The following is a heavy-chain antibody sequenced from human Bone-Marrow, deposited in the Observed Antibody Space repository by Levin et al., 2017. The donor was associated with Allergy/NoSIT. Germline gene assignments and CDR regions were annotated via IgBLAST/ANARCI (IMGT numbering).Heavy chain of an antibody. V-gene: IGHV3-13*01. Sequence: GGSLRLSCAASGFTFSSYDMHWVRQATGKGLEWVSAIGTAGDTYYPGSVKGRFTISRENAKNSLYLQMNSLRAGDTAVYYCARGVRGPKEWYYGMDVWGQGTTVTVSS. CDR3: ARGVRGPKEWYYGMDV. D-gene: IGHD3-3*01. J-gene: IGHJ6*02. CDR2: IGTAGDT. CDR1: GFTFSSYD.